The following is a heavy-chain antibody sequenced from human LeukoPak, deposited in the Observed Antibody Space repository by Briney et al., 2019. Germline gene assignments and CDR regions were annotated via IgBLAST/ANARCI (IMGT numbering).Heavy chain of an antibody. V-gene: IGHV4-34*01. CDR3: ARGAPRKDIVVVVATAGSWFDP. CDR1: GGSFSGYY. CDR2: INHSGST. D-gene: IGHD2-15*01. J-gene: IGHJ5*02. Sequence: SETLSLTCAVYGGSFSGYYWSWIRQPPGKGLDWIGEINHSGSTNYNPSLKSRVTISVDTSKNQFSLKLSSVTAADTAVYYCARGAPRKDIVVVVATAGSWFDPWGQGTLVTVSS.